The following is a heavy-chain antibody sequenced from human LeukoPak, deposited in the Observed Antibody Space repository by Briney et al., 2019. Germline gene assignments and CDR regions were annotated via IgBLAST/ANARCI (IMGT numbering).Heavy chain of an antibody. J-gene: IGHJ1*01. V-gene: IGHV3-23*01. CDR2: ISGGGGST. CDR1: GFTFSSYA. CDR3: AKDKGHIVVVTAIRAFQH. Sequence: GGSLRLSCAASGFTFSSYAMSWVRQAPGKGLEWVSAISGGGGSTYYADSVKGRFTISRDNSKNTLYLQMNSLRAEDTAVYYCAKDKGHIVVVTAIRAFQHWGQGTLVTVSS. D-gene: IGHD2-21*02.